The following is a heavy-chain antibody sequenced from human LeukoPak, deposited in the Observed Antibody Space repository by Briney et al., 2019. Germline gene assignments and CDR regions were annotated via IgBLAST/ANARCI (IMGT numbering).Heavy chain of an antibody. D-gene: IGHD2-2*01. Sequence: PGGSLRLSCAASGFTFSSYGMDWVRQAPGKGLEWVAYIRYDGSNKNYADSVKGRFTISRDNSKNTLYLQMSSLRAGDTAVYYCAKVVTGYCSTTSCPFDSWGQGTLVTVSS. CDR1: GFTFSSYG. V-gene: IGHV3-30*02. CDR2: IRYDGSNK. J-gene: IGHJ4*02. CDR3: AKVVTGYCSTTSCPFDS.